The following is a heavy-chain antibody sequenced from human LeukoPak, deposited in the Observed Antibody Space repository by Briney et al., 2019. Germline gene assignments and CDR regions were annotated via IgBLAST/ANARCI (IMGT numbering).Heavy chain of an antibody. CDR3: ARDGGWGSPAYYYYGMDV. J-gene: IGHJ6*02. Sequence: SETLSLTCTVSGGSISSYYWSWIRQPPGKGLEWIGYIYYSGSTNYNPSLKSRVTISVDTSKNQFSLKLSSVTAADTAVYYCARDGGWGSPAYYYYGMDVWGQGTTVTVSS. D-gene: IGHD6-19*01. V-gene: IGHV4-59*01. CDR2: IYYSGST. CDR1: GGSISSYY.